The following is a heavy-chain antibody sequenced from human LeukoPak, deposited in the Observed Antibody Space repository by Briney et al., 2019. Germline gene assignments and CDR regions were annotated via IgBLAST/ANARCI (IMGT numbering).Heavy chain of an antibody. J-gene: IGHJ4*02. CDR1: GFTFSGSS. CDR3: ARTTVVTLIDY. D-gene: IGHD4-23*01. V-gene: IGHV3-21*01. Sequence: PGGSLKLSCAASGFTFSGSSMSWVRQAPGKGLEWVSSISSSSSYIYYADSVKGRFTVSRGNAKNSLYLLMNSLRAEDTAVYYCARTTVVTLIDYWGQGTLVTVSS. CDR2: ISSSSSYI.